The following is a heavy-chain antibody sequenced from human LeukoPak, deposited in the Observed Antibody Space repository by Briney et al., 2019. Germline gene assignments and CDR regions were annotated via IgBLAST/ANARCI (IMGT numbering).Heavy chain of an antibody. CDR3: ARAGYSSIPPNPWNYYYYMDV. CDR2: IYYSGST. Sequence: SETLSPTCTVSGGSISSSSYYWGWIRQPPGKGLEWIGSIYYSGSTYYNPSLKSRVTISVDTSKNQFSLKLSSVTAADTAVYYCARAGYSSIPPNPWNYYYYMDVWGKGTTVTVSS. J-gene: IGHJ6*03. V-gene: IGHV4-39*01. CDR1: GGSISSSSYY. D-gene: IGHD6-13*01.